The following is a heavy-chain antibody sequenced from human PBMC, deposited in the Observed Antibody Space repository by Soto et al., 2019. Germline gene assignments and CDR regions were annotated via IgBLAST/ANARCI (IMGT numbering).Heavy chain of an antibody. J-gene: IGHJ6*02. V-gene: IGHV1-69*13. CDR2: IIPIFGTA. CDR1: GYTFTGYY. D-gene: IGHD3-3*01. Sequence: GASVKVSCKASGYTFTGYYMHWVRQAPGQGLEWMGGIIPIFGTANYAQKFQGRVTITADESTSTAYMELSSLRSEDTAVYYCARSITIFGVVINWPSYYYGMDVWGQGTTVTVSS. CDR3: ARSITIFGVVINWPSYYYGMDV.